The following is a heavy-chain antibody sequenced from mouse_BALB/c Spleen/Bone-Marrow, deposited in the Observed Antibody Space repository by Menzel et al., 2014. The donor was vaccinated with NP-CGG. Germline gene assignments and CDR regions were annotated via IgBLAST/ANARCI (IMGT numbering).Heavy chain of an antibody. CDR2: ISSGGST. D-gene: IGHD1-1*01. Sequence: EVQVVESGGGLVKPGGSLKLSCAASGFTFSSYVMSWVRQTPEKRLEWVASISSGGSTYYPDSVKGRFTISSVNARNILYQQMSSLRSEDAAMYCGARGGSYYGRSGDDWGQGTTLTVSS. J-gene: IGHJ2*01. CDR3: ARGGSYYGRSGDD. CDR1: GFTFSSYV. V-gene: IGHV5-6-5*01.